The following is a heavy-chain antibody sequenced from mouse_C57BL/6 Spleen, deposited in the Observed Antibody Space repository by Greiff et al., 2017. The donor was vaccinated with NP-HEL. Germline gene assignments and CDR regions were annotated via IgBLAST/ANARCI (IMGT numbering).Heavy chain of an antibody. Sequence: EVQRVESGPGMVKPSQSLSLTCTVTGYSITSGYDWHWIRHFPGNKLEWMGYISYSGSTNYNPSLKSRISITHDTSKNHFFLKLNSVTTEDTATYYCARESYYGSSHWYFDVWGTGTTVTVSS. V-gene: IGHV3-1*01. D-gene: IGHD1-1*01. CDR3: ARESYYGSSHWYFDV. CDR2: ISYSGST. CDR1: GYSITSGYD. J-gene: IGHJ1*03.